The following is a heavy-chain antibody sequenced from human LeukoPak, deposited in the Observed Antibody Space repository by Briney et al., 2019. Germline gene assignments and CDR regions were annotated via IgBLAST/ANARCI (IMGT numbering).Heavy chain of an antibody. CDR1: GGTFSSYV. D-gene: IGHD2-15*01. CDR3: ATPRARVLRTGYSRPPDYSYNMDV. J-gene: IGHJ6*04. Sequence: ASVRVSCKTSGGTFSSYVISWVRQAPGQGLEWMGGIIPIFGTTNFAQSFQGRVTFTADESTNTAYMELSSLRSEDTAIYYCATPRARVLRTGYSRPPDYSYNMDVWGKGTTVTVSS. V-gene: IGHV1-69*01. CDR2: IIPIFGTT.